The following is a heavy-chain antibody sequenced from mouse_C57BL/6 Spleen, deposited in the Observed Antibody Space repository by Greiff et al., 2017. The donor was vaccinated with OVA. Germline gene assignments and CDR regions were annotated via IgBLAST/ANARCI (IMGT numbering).Heavy chain of an antibody. CDR1: GFTLTDYY. CDR2: IRNKANGYTT. CDR3: ASYAMDY. J-gene: IGHJ4*01. V-gene: IGHV7-3*01. Sequence: EVQLVESGGGLVQPGGSLSLSCAASGFTLTDYYMSWVRQPPGKALEWLGFIRNKANGYTTEYSASVKGRFTISRDNSQSILYLQMNALRAEDSATYYCASYAMDYWGQGTSVTVSS.